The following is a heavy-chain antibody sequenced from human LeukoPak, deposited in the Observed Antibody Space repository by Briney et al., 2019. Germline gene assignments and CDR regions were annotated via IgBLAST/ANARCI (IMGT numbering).Heavy chain of an antibody. CDR1: GFTFDDYA. CDR2: ISWNSGSI. Sequence: GRSLRLSCAASGFTFDDYAMHWVRQAPGKGLEWVSGISWNSGSIGYADSVKGRFTISRDNAKNSLYLQMNSLRAEDTALYYCAKGSAMVPSFTAPCDYWGQGTLVTVSS. CDR3: AKGSAMVPSFTAPCDY. V-gene: IGHV3-9*01. J-gene: IGHJ4*02. D-gene: IGHD3-10*01.